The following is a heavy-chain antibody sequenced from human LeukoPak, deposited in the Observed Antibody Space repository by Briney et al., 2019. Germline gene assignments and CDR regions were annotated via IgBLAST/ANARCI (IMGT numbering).Heavy chain of an antibody. Sequence: GGSLRLSCAASGFTFSSYWMHWVRQAPGKGLVWVSRINSDGSRTTYADSVKGRFTITRDNAKNTLYLQMSSLRAEDTAVYYCAREGDYGGINFDYWGQGTLVTVSS. J-gene: IGHJ4*02. CDR3: AREGDYGGINFDY. D-gene: IGHD4-23*01. CDR2: INSDGSRT. CDR1: GFTFSSYW. V-gene: IGHV3-74*01.